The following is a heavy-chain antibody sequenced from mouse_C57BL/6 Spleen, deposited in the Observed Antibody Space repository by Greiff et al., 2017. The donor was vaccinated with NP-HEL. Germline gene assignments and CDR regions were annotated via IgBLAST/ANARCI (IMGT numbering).Heavy chain of an antibody. CDR3: ARADYCGSSSHSY. V-gene: IGHV1-4*01. J-gene: IGHJ3*01. Sequence: QVQLQQSGAELAKPGASVKLSCKASGYTFTSYTMHWVKQRPGQGLEWIGYINPSSGYTKYNQKFKDKATLTADKSSSTAYMQLSSLTSEDSAVYYCARADYCGSSSHSYWGQGTLVTVSA. CDR1: GYTFTSYT. CDR2: INPSSGYT. D-gene: IGHD1-1*01.